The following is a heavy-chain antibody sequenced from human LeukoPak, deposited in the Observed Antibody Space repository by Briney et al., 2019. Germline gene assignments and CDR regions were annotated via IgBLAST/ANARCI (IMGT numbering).Heavy chain of an antibody. CDR2: IYYSGTT. V-gene: IGHV4-59*01. CDR3: ARSKYFFDY. Sequence: SETLSPTCTVSSASLSSDYWSWIRQPPGKGLEWIGYIYYSGTTNYNPSLKSRVTMSVDTSNKLFSLKLSSVTAADTAVYYCARSKYFFDYWGQGILVTVSS. D-gene: IGHD2/OR15-2a*01. CDR1: SASLSSDY. J-gene: IGHJ4*02.